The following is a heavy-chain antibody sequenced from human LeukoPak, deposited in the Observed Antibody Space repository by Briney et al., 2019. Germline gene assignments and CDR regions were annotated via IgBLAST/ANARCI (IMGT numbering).Heavy chain of an antibody. CDR3: RDSGTYNWFDP. CDR2: IDKKDKGYATAT. J-gene: IGHJ5*02. D-gene: IGHD1-26*01. CDR1: GFTFSGSA. Sequence: GGSLRLSCAASGFTFSGSAIHWVWQSSGKGLEWVGQIDKKDKGYATATAYAASVKGRFTISRDDSINTAYLQMKSLKTEDTALYCTRDSGTYNWFDPWGQGTLVTVSS. V-gene: IGHV3-73*01.